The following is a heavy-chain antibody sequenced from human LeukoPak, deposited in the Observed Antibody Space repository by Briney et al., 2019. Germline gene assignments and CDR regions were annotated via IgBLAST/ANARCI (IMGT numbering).Heavy chain of an antibody. CDR2: IRYDGSNK. CDR3: AKDTQNGSGSYYDY. J-gene: IGHJ4*02. CDR1: GFTFSSYG. V-gene: IGHV3-30*02. Sequence: GGSLRLSCAASGFTFSSYGMHWVRQAPGKGLEWVAFIRYDGSNKYYADSVKGRFTISRDNSKNTLYLQMNSLRAEDTAVYYCAKDTQNGSGSYYDYWGQGTLVTVSS. D-gene: IGHD3-10*01.